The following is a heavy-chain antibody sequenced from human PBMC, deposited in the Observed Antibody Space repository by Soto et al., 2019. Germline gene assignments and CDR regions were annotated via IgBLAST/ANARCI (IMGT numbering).Heavy chain of an antibody. CDR3: VRSEATALDY. CDR1: GGSFSPNY. Sequence: SETLSLTCTVSGGSFSPNYWSWVRQPPGKGLEWIGEAHLSGRTNYNPSLKTRVTISVDRSQNLFSLKLASVTAADTPVYYCVRSEATALDYWGQGIVVTVSS. V-gene: IGHV4-34*01. CDR2: AHLSGRT. J-gene: IGHJ4*02.